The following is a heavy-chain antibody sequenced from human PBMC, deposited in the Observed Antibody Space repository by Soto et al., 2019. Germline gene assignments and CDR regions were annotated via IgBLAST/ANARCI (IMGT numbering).Heavy chain of an antibody. V-gene: IGHV1-69*06. CDR3: ARDPHYYGSEFKYYGMDV. CDR1: GDTFSSYA. CDR2: IMPIFGTA. D-gene: IGHD3-10*01. J-gene: IGHJ6*02. Sequence: QVQLVQSGAEVKKPGSSVKVACKASGDTFSSYAISWVRQAPGQGLEWMGGIMPIFGTANYAQKFQGRISIIAEKSTSTSYMELSSLRSEDTAVYYCARDPHYYGSEFKYYGMDVWGQGTTVTVSS.